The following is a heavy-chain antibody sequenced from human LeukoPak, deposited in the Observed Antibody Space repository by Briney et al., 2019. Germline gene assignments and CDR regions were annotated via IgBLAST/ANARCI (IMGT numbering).Heavy chain of an antibody. J-gene: IGHJ6*03. CDR2: ISSSSSYI. CDR3: ARVDSYYMDV. Sequence: GGSLRLSCAASGFTFSSYSMNWVRQAPGKGLEWVSFISSSSSYIYYADSMKGRFTISRDNAKNSLYLQMNSLRAEDTAVYYCARVDSYYMDVWGKGTTVTVSS. D-gene: IGHD3/OR15-3a*01. V-gene: IGHV3-21*01. CDR1: GFTFSSYS.